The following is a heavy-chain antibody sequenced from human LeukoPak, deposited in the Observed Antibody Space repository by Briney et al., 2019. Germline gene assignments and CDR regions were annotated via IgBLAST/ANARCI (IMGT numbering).Heavy chain of an antibody. CDR3: ARRGNVLLWFGETLYYFDY. Sequence: SETLSLTCTVSGGSISSSSYYWGWIRQPPGKGLEWIGSIYYSVSTYYNPSLKSRVTISVDTSKNQFSLKLSSVTAADTAVYYCARRGNVLLWFGETLYYFDYWGQGTLVTVSS. V-gene: IGHV4-39*01. J-gene: IGHJ4*02. CDR1: GGSISSSSYY. D-gene: IGHD3-10*01. CDR2: IYYSVST.